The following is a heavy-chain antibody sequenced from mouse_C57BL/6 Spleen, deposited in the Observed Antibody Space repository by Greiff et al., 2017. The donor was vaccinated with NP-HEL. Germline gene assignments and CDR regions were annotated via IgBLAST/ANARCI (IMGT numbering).Heavy chain of an antibody. V-gene: IGHV5-16*01. CDR3: ARKGYYGSSWYFDV. CDR2: INYDGSST. CDR1: GFTFSDYY. J-gene: IGHJ1*03. Sequence: DVKLVESEGGLVQPGSSMKLSCTASGFTFSDYYMAWVRQVPEKGLEWVANINYDGSSTYYLDSLKSRFIISRDNAKNILYLQMSSLKSEDTATYYCARKGYYGSSWYFDVWGTGTTVTVSS. D-gene: IGHD1-1*01.